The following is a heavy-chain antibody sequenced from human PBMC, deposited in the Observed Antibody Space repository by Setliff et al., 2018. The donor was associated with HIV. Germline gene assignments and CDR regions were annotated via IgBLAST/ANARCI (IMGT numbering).Heavy chain of an antibody. D-gene: IGHD6-6*01. CDR2: INPSSGDT. V-gene: IGHV1-46*01. CDR1: GYSFTNYY. CDR3: ARDPTGGAARFDY. Sequence: ASVKVSCKASGYSFTNYYIHWVRQAPGQGLEWMGVINPSSGDTLYAQKFQGRVTITAGEYTTTSYMELRNLRSEDTAVYYCARDPTGGAARFDYWGQGTLVTVSS. J-gene: IGHJ4*02.